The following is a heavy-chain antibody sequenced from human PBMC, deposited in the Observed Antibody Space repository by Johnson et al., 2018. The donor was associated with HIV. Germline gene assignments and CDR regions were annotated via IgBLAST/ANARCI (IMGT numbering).Heavy chain of an antibody. Sequence: QVQLVESGGGVVQPGGSLRLSCAASGFTFSSYGMHWVRQAPGKGLEWVAFIRYDGSNKYYADSVKGRFTISRDNSKNTLYLQMNSLRAEDTAVYYCAKDRRTYSSSADAFDIWAKGQWSPSLQ. CDR3: AKDRRTYSSSADAFDI. CDR2: IRYDGSNK. J-gene: IGHJ3*02. CDR1: GFTFSSYG. D-gene: IGHD6-6*01. V-gene: IGHV3-30*02.